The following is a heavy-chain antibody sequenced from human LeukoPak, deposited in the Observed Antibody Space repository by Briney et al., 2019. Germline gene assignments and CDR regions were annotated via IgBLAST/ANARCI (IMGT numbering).Heavy chain of an antibody. CDR1: GFTVSSNY. D-gene: IGHD6-13*01. V-gene: IGHV3-66*01. CDR2: IYSGGST. CDR3: ARVAAASGAFDI. Sequence: GGSLRLSCAASGFTVSSNYMSWVRQAPGKGLEWVSVIYSGGSTYHADSVKGRFTISRDNAKNTLYLQMNSLRAEDTAVYYCARVAAASGAFDIWGQGTMVTVSS. J-gene: IGHJ3*02.